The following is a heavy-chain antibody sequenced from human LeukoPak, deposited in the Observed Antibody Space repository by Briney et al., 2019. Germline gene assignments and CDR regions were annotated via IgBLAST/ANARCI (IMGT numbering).Heavy chain of an antibody. D-gene: IGHD1-26*01. J-gene: IGHJ4*02. CDR2: IWYDGNNK. Sequence: PGRSLRLSCAASGFTFSSYCMHWVRQAPGKGLEWVAVIWYDGNNKYYADSEKGRFTISRDNSQNTLYLQMNSLRVEDTAVYYCAKDTGLVAATRYYFDYWGQGTLVTVSS. CDR1: GFTFSSYC. V-gene: IGHV3-33*06. CDR3: AKDTGLVAATRYYFDY.